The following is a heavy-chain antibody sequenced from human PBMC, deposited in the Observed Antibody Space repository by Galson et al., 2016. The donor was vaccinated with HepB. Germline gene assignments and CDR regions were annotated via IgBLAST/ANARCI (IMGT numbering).Heavy chain of an antibody. Sequence: SLRPSCAASGFTSSDSYMDWTRQAPGKGLEWIGRTSDKARSNTTEYAASVKGRFTVPRDNSKKSMYLQMNSLKTEDTAVYYCAKSGVNTLGAFDVWGQGTRVTVSS. D-gene: IGHD4/OR15-4a*01. V-gene: IGHV3-72*01. CDR1: GFTSSDSY. CDR3: AKSGVNTLGAFDV. J-gene: IGHJ3*01. CDR2: TSDKARSNTT.